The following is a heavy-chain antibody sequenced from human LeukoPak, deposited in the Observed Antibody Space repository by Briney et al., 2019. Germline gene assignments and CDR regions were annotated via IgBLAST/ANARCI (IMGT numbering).Heavy chain of an antibody. CDR3: AKGGYSAHYYYGMDV. J-gene: IGHJ6*02. D-gene: IGHD5-18*01. CDR1: GFTFSSYA. Sequence: GGSLRLSCAASGFTFSSYAMSWVRQAPGKGLEWVSAISGSGGSTYYADSVKGRFTVSRDNSKNTLYLQMNSLTAEDTAVYYCAKGGYSAHYYYGMDVWGQGTTVTVSS. CDR2: ISGSGGST. V-gene: IGHV3-23*01.